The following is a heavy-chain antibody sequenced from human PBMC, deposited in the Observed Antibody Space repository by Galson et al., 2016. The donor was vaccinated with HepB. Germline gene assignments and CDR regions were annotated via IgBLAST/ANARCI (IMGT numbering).Heavy chain of an antibody. D-gene: IGHD3-3*01. CDR2: IIPMSGRT. CDR1: GDYFNNYL. J-gene: IGHJ2*01. V-gene: IGHV1-69*04. Sequence: SVKVSCKVSGDYFNNYLMTWVRQAPGQGLEWLGTIIPMSGRTKVAQNFQGRVTISSDSSTGYMELTNLSPRDTAVYYCATGAPYDFRFEVYLYIWGRGTVVSVSS. CDR3: ATGAPYDFRFEVYLYI.